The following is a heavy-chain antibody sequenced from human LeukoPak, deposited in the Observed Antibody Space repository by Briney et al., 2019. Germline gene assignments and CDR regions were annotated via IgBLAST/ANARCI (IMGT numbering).Heavy chain of an antibody. CDR1: GFTFSSYG. CDR2: IWYDGSNK. J-gene: IGHJ4*02. D-gene: IGHD3-10*01. V-gene: IGHV3-33*01. Sequence: HPGRSLRLSCAASGFTFSSYGMHWVRQAPGKGLEGVAVIWYDGSNKYYADSVKGRFTISRDNSKNTLYLQMNSLRAEDTAVYYCAREGVLYYGSGSYYVPGGLCYWGQGTLVTVSS. CDR3: AREGVLYYGSGSYYVPGGLCY.